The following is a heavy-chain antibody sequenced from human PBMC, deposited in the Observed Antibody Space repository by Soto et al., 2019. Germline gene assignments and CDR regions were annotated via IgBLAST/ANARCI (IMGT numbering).Heavy chain of an antibody. CDR2: ISAYNGNT. J-gene: IGHJ1*01. Sequence: ASVKVSCKASGYTFTSYGISWVRQAPGQGLEWMGWISAYNGNTNYAQKLQGRVTMTTDTSTSTAYMELRSLRSDDTAVYYCARGLAWFGEYNAEYFQHWGQGTLVTVSS. D-gene: IGHD3-10*01. V-gene: IGHV1-18*01. CDR1: GYTFTSYG. CDR3: ARGLAWFGEYNAEYFQH.